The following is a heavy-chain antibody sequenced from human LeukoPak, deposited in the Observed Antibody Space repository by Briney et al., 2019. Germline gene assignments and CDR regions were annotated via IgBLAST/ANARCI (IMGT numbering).Heavy chain of an antibody. CDR2: IWYDGSKK. D-gene: IGHD3-10*01. V-gene: IGHV3-33*01. Sequence: PGRSLRLSCAASGFTFSSSGMHWVRQAPGKGLEWVALIWYDGSKKYYADSVKGRFTISRDDSKNTLWLQMNSLRAEDTAAYYCARDKGNYDSGTSHFDYWGQGTLVTVSS. CDR1: GFTFSSSG. J-gene: IGHJ4*02. CDR3: ARDKGNYDSGTSHFDY.